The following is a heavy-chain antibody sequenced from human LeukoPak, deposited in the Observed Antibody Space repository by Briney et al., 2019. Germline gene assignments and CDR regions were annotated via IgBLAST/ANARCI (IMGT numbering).Heavy chain of an antibody. CDR3: ARATLSLSWAFDI. V-gene: IGHV4-34*01. CDR2: INHSGST. J-gene: IGHJ3*02. Sequence: SETLSLTCAVYGGSFSGYYWSWIRQPPGKGLEWIGEINHSGSTNYNPSLKSRVTISVDTSENQFSLKLSSVTAADTAVYYCARATLSLSWAFDIWGQGTMVTVSS. D-gene: IGHD2/OR15-2a*01. CDR1: GGSFSGYY.